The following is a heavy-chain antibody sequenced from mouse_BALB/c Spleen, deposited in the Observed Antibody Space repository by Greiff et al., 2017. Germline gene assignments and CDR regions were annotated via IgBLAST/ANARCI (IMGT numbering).Heavy chain of an antibody. V-gene: IGHV14-4*02. J-gene: IGHJ4*01. CDR1: GFNIKDYY. Sequence: EVQLQQSGAELVRSGASVKLSCTASGFNIKDYYMHWVKQRPEQGLEWIGWIDPENGDTEYAPKFQGKATMTADTSSNTAYLQLSSLTSEDTAVYYCTRASITTVVEDAMDYWGQGTSVTVSS. CDR3: TRASITTVVEDAMDY. D-gene: IGHD1-1*01. CDR2: IDPENGDT.